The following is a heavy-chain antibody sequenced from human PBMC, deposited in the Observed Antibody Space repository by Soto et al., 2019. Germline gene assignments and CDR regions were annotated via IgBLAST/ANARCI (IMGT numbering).Heavy chain of an antibody. CDR1: GYTFTSYG. CDR3: ARDLGYSGSYRDYYYYGMDV. Sequence: ASVKVSCKASGYTFTSYGISWVRQAPGQRLEWMGWISAYNGNTNYAQKLQGWVTMTRDTSISTAYMELSRLRSDDTAVYYCARDLGYSGSYRDYYYYGMDVWGQGTTVTVSS. D-gene: IGHD1-26*01. CDR2: ISAYNGNT. J-gene: IGHJ6*02. V-gene: IGHV1-18*01.